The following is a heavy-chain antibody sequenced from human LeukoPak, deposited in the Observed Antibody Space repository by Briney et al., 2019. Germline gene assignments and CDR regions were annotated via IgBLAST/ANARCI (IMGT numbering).Heavy chain of an antibody. D-gene: IGHD2-15*01. J-gene: IGHJ6*03. CDR2: IYYSGST. CDR1: GGSISSSSYY. Sequence: SETLSLTCTVSGGSISSSSYYWGWIRQPPGKGLEWIGNIYYSGSTYYNPSLKSRVTISVDTSKNQFSLKLSSVTAADTAVYYCAREYCSGGSCYSIYYYYYMDVWGKGTTVTVSS. V-gene: IGHV4-39*07. CDR3: AREYCSGGSCYSIYYYYYMDV.